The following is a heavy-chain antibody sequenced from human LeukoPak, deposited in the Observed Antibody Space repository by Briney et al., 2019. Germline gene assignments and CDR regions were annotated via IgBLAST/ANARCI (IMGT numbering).Heavy chain of an antibody. CDR1: EFVFSDYY. J-gene: IGHJ4*02. V-gene: IGHV3-11*01. CDR3: AKANWVSNADAVW. Sequence: GGSLRLSCAASEFVFSDYYMSWIRQAPGEGLEWVSYISDSGSTIYYADSVKGRFTISRDNVKNSLYLQMNGLRAEDTAVYYCAKANWVSNADAVWWGQGTQVTVSS. D-gene: IGHD1-1*01. CDR2: ISDSGSTI.